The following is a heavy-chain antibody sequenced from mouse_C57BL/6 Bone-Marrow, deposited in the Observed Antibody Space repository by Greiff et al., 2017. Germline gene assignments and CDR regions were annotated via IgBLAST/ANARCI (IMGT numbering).Heavy chain of an antibody. CDR1: GYSITSGYY. CDR3: GRALDCCSRFAY. CDR2: ISYGGSN. V-gene: IGHV3-6*01. Sequence: EVQLQQSGPGLVKPSQSLSLTCSVTGYSITSGYYWNWIRQFPGNKLDWMGYISYGGSNYYNPPLKNRISLTPDTSKNQFFLKLTSVTTEDTATYYGGRALDCCSRFAYWGQGTTLTVS. D-gene: IGHD1-1*01. J-gene: IGHJ2*01.